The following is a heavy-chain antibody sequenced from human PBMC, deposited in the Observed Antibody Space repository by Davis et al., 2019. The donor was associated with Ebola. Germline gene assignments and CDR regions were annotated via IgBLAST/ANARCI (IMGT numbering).Heavy chain of an antibody. D-gene: IGHD3-22*01. CDR1: GFTFSGSA. CDR3: TTEPYYYDNPSLYGMDV. J-gene: IGHJ6*02. CDR2: IRSKANSYAT. V-gene: IGHV3-73*01. Sequence: GGSLRLSCAASGFTFSGSAMHWVRQASGKGLEWVGRIRSKANSYATAYAASVKGRFTISRDDSKNTAYLQMNSLKTEDTAVYYCTTEPYYYDNPSLYGMDVWGQGTTVTVSS.